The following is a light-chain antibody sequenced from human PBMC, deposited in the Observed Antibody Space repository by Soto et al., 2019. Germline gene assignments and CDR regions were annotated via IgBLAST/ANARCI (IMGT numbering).Light chain of an antibody. V-gene: IGKV3-20*01. J-gene: IGKJ1*01. CDR2: GVS. CDR1: QSVNNNY. CDR3: QQYGSSPRA. Sequence: EIVLTQSPGTLSLSPGERATLSCRASQSVNNNYLAWYQQKPGQAPRLLIYGVSSRATGIPDRFSGSGSGTDFTLTISRLEPEDFAVYYCQQYGSSPRAFGQGTKVEI.